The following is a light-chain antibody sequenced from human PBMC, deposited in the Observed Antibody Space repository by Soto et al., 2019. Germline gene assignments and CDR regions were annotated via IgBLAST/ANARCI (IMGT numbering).Light chain of an antibody. CDR1: QTVLYSPDNKNY. CDR2: WAS. Sequence: IVLTQSPDSLAVSPGERAIINCKSSQTVLYSPDNKNYFAWYQQRPGQPPKLLITWASARESGVPDRFSGSGSGTDFTLTISSLQAADVAVSYCHQFYSAPCTFGQGTKLEIK. V-gene: IGKV4-1*01. J-gene: IGKJ2*02. CDR3: HQFYSAPCT.